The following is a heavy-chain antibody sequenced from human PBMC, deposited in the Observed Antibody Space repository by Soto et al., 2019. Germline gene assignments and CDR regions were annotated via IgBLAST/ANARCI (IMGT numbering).Heavy chain of an antibody. Sequence: GGSLRLSCAASGFTFCSYAMSWVRQAPGKGLEWVAAISGSGGSTYYADSVKGRFTISRGNSKNTLYLQMNSLRAEDTAVYYCAKDRRITIFGVVITNYYYYGMDVWGQGTTVTVSS. D-gene: IGHD3-3*01. J-gene: IGHJ6*02. CDR3: AKDRRITIFGVVITNYYYYGMDV. CDR1: GFTFCSYA. V-gene: IGHV3-23*01. CDR2: ISGSGGST.